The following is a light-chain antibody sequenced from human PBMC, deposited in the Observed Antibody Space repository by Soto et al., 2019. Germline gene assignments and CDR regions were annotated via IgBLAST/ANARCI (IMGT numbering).Light chain of an antibody. J-gene: IGKJ4*01. Sequence: DVQMTQSPSPLPASVGDRVTITCQASQDISNYLNWYQQKPGKAPKLLIYDASSLETGVPSRFSGSGSGTDFTFTISSLQPEDIATYYCQQYDYLPLTFGGGTKAEIK. CDR1: QDISNY. V-gene: IGKV1-33*01. CDR3: QQYDYLPLT. CDR2: DAS.